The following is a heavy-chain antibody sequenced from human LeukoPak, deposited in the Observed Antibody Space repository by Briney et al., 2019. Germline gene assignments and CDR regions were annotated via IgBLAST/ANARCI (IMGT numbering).Heavy chain of an antibody. Sequence: TGGSLRLSCAASGFTVSSNYMTWVRQAPGQGLDWVSVIYFGGTTYYADSVKGRFTISRDNSKNTVYLQMNSLRVEDTAVYYCARGDGVYVYWGQGTLVTVSS. CDR1: GFTVSSNY. CDR3: ARGDGVYVY. D-gene: IGHD5/OR15-5a*01. J-gene: IGHJ4*02. V-gene: IGHV3-53*01. CDR2: IYFGGTT.